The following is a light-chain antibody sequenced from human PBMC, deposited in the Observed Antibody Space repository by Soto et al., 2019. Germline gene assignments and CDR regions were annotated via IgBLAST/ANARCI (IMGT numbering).Light chain of an antibody. J-gene: IGLJ1*01. CDR2: EVS. CDR3: SSYTSSSTPLG. Sequence: QSALTQPASVSGSPGQSITISCTGTSGDVGGYNYVSWYQQHPGKAPKLMIYEVSNRPSGVSNRFSGSKSGNTASLTISGLQAEDEADYYCSSYTSSSTPLGFXTGTKVTVL. CDR1: SGDVGGYNY. V-gene: IGLV2-14*01.